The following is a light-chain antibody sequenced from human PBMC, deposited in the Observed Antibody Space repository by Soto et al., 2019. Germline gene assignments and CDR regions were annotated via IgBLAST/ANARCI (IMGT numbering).Light chain of an antibody. Sequence: GERAALSFRASQSVSSKFLAWYQQKPGQAPRLLIYAASNRATGIPDRFSGSGSGTEFTLSITSLQSEDFAVYYCQEYDNWPPEGTVGQGTKVEIK. V-gene: IGKV3D-15*01. CDR1: QSVSSKF. CDR3: QEYDNWPPEGT. J-gene: IGKJ1*01. CDR2: AAS.